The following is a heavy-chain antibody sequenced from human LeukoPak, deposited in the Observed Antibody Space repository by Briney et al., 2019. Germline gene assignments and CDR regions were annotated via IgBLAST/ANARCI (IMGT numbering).Heavy chain of an antibody. CDR2: ISAYNGNT. V-gene: IGHV1-18*01. CDR1: GYTFTSYG. D-gene: IGHD6-19*01. J-gene: IGHJ5*02. CDR3: ARDSIAVADSINWFDP. Sequence: GASVKVSCKASGYTFTSYGISWVRQAPGQGLEWMGWISAYNGNTNYAQKLQGRVTMTTDTSTSTAYMELRSLRSDDTAVYYCARDSIAVADSINWFDPWGQGTLVTVSS.